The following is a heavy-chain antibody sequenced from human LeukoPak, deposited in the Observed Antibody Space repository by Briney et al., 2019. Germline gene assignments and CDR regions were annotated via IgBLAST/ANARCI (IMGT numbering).Heavy chain of an antibody. D-gene: IGHD2-2*02. CDR1: GFTFSSYG. CDR3: AKDKIGYCSSTSCYTKSGFDY. CDR2: IRYDGSNK. V-gene: IGHV3-30*02. Sequence: GGSLRLSCAASGFTFSSYGTHWVRQAPGKGLEWVAFIRYDGSNKYYADSVKGRFTISRDNSKNTLYLQMNSLRAEDTAVYYCAKDKIGYCSSTSCYTKSGFDYWGQGTLVTVSS. J-gene: IGHJ4*02.